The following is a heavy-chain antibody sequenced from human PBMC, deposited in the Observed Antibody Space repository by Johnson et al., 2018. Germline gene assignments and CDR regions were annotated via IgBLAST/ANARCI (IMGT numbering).Heavy chain of an antibody. J-gene: IGHJ6*02. CDR3: VRSAREYYYYYSMDV. CDR1: GVSFSAYY. CDR2: INHSGSS. V-gene: IGHV4-34*01. Sequence: QVQLQQWGAGLLKPSETLSLTCAVSGVSFSAYYWSWIRQPPGKGLEWIGEINHSGSSNHNPSLKSRVTISVDTSKNQFSLKLSSWTAEDTAVYYCVRSAREYYYYYSMDVWGQGTTGTVSS.